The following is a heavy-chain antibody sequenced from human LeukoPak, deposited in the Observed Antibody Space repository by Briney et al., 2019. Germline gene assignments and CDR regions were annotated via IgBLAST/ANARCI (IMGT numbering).Heavy chain of an antibody. J-gene: IGHJ6*02. CDR3: AREGRGYSGYHPFYYYYGMDV. D-gene: IGHD5-12*01. Sequence: GGSLRLSCAASGFTFSSYGMSWVRQAPGKGLEWVANIKQDGSEKDYVDSVKGRLTISRDNAKNSLYLQMNSLRAEDTAVYYCAREGRGYSGYHPFYYYYGMDVWGQGTTVTVSS. CDR2: IKQDGSEK. CDR1: GFTFSSYG. V-gene: IGHV3-7*01.